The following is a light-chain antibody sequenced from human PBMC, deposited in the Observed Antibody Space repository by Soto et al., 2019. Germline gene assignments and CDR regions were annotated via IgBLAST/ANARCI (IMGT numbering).Light chain of an antibody. V-gene: IGKV3-20*01. CDR1: QTISSDY. CDR2: GAS. J-gene: IGKJ2*01. Sequence: EIVLTQSPATLSLSPGERATLSCRASQTISSDYLDWYQHKPGQAPSLLIYGASTRAAGISARYSGGGSGTDFTLSISRLEPEDFAVYYCQQYGGLPYTFGQGTKLEIK. CDR3: QQYGGLPYT.